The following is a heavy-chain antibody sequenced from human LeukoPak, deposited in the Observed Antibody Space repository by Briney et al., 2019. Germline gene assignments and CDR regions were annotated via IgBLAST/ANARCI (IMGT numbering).Heavy chain of an antibody. CDR3: ARVGGIAAAGIDY. Sequence: SETLSLTCTVSGGSISGYYWSWIRQPPGKGLEWIGEINHSGSTNYNPSLKSRVTISVDTSKNQFSLKLSSVTAADTAVYYCARVGGIAAAGIDYWGQGTLVTVSS. J-gene: IGHJ4*02. D-gene: IGHD6-13*01. V-gene: IGHV4-34*01. CDR2: INHSGST. CDR1: GGSISGYY.